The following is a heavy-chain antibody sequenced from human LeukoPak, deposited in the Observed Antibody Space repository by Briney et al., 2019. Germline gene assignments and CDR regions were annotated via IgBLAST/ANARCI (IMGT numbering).Heavy chain of an antibody. J-gene: IGHJ6*03. V-gene: IGHV1-2*02. CDR3: AREQVQGGSVGAPTGYYYSMDV. Sequence: ASVKVPCKASGYTFTSYYMHWVRQAPGQGLEWMGWINPNSGGTNYAQKFQGRVTMTRDTSISTAYMELSRLRSDDTAVYYCAREQVQGGSVGAPTGYYYSMDVWGKGTTVTVSS. D-gene: IGHD1-26*01. CDR2: INPNSGGT. CDR1: GYTFTSYY.